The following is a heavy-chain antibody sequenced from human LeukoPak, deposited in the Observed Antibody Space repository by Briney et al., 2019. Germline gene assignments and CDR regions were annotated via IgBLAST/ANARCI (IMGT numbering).Heavy chain of an antibody. Sequence: PGGSLRLSCAASGFTFSSYSMNWVRQAPGKGLEWVSSISSSSSYIYYADSVKGRFTISRDNAKNSLYLQMNSLRAEDTAVYYCARDQVRATAMGYWGQGTLVTVSS. D-gene: IGHD1-26*01. CDR1: GFTFSSYS. CDR2: ISSSSSYI. CDR3: ARDQVRATAMGY. V-gene: IGHV3-21*01. J-gene: IGHJ4*02.